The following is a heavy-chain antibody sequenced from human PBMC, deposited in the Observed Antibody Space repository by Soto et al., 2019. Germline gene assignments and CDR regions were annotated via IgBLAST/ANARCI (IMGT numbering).Heavy chain of an antibody. V-gene: IGHV3-15*01. D-gene: IGHD4-4*01. CDR3: TSSLYSNYVRY. CDR1: GFTFSNAW. Sequence: EVQLVESGGGLVKPGGSLRLSCAASGFTFSNAWMSWVRQAPGKGLEWVGRIKSKTDGGTTDYAAPVKGRFTISRDDSKNTLYLQMNSLKPEDTAVYYCTSSLYSNYVRYWGQGTLVTVSS. CDR2: IKSKTDGGTT. J-gene: IGHJ4*02.